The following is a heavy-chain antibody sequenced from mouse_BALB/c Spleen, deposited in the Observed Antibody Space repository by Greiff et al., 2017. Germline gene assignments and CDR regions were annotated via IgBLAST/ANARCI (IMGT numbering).Heavy chain of an antibody. CDR3: TNYYGSSSFAY. D-gene: IGHD1-1*01. V-gene: IGHV1-15*01. CDR1: GYTFTDYE. Sequence: QVQLQQSGAELVRPGASVTLSCKASGYTFTDYEMHWVKQTPVHGLEWIGAIDPETGGTAYNQKFKGKATLTADKSSSTAYMELRSLTSEDSAVYYCTNYYGSSSFAYWGQGTLVTVSA. CDR2: IDPETGGT. J-gene: IGHJ3*01.